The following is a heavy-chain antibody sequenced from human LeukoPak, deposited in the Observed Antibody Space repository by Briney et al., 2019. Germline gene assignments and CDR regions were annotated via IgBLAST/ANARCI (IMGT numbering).Heavy chain of an antibody. V-gene: IGHV4-4*07. CDR1: GASFSSYY. CDR3: TREHYHDSSGYYYVESDAFDF. D-gene: IGHD3-22*01. J-gene: IGHJ3*01. CDR2: FYSSGRT. Sequence: SETLSLTCAVSGASFSSYYWRWIRQPAGKGLEWIGRFYSSGRTKYYPSLTSRVAISVGESNNQFSLKLSSVTAADTAIYYYTREHYHDSSGYYYVESDAFDFWGQGTMVTVSS.